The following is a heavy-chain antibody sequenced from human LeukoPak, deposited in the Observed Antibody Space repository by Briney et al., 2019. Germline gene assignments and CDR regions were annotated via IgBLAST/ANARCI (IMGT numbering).Heavy chain of an antibody. CDR2: ICHSGST. V-gene: IGHV4-38-2*02. J-gene: IGHJ4*02. CDR3: ARDPADGYNSNYDY. CDR1: GYSISSGYY. Sequence: SETLSLTCTVSGYSISSGYYWGWIRQPPGKGLEWIGSICHSGSTYYNPSLKSRVTISVDTSKNQFSLKLSSVTAADTAVYYCARDPADGYNSNYDYWGQGTLVTVSS. D-gene: IGHD5-24*01.